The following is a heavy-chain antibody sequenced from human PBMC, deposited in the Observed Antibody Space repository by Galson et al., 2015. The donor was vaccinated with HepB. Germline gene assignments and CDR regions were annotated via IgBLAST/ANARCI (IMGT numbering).Heavy chain of an antibody. V-gene: IGHV3-30-3*01. Sequence: SLRLSCAASGFTFSSYAMHWVRQAPGKGLEWVAVISYDGSNKYYADSVKGRFTISRDNSKNTLYLQMNSLRAEDTAVYYCARDQVTMVRGVISYYFDYWGQGTLVTVSS. D-gene: IGHD3-10*01. J-gene: IGHJ4*02. CDR1: GFTFSSYA. CDR3: ARDQVTMVRGVISYYFDY. CDR2: ISYDGSNK.